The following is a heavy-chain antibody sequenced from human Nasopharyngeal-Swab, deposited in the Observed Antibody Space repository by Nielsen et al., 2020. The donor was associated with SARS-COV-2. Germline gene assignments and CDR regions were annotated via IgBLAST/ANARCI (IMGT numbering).Heavy chain of an antibody. CDR3: ARIAAAGIFDY. D-gene: IGHD6-13*01. Sequence: RQAPGKGLEWIGYIYDSGSTNYNPSLKSRVTISVDTSKNQFSLKLSSVTAADTAVYYCARIAAAGIFDYWGQGTLVTVSS. V-gene: IGHV4-31*02. J-gene: IGHJ4*02. CDR2: IYDSGST.